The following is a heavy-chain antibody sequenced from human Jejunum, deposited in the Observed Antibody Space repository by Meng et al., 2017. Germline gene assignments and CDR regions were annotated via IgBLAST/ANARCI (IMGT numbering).Heavy chain of an antibody. V-gene: IGHV3-23*01. CDR1: GFTFSGSD. CDR3: VRGRRSGFSYGLDY. CDR2: ITASGGDT. J-gene: IGHJ4*02. Sequence: GASLKISCADSGFTFSGSDFHWVRQAPGKGLEWGSGITASGGDTDYADSVKGRFTISRDNSENTLYLQMNSLRAEDTAIYYCVRGRRSGFSYGLDYWGQGILVTVSS. D-gene: IGHD5-18*01.